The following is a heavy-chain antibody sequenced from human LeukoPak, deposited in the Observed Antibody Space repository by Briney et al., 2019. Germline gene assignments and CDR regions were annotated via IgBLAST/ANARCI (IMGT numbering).Heavy chain of an antibody. CDR1: GFTFSSYD. Sequence: RGSLRLSCAASGFTFSSYDMHWVRQATGKGLEWVSAIGTAGDTYYPGSVKGRFTISRENAKNSLYLQMNSLRAGDTAVYYCARGGIVAEFDYWGQGTLVTVSS. J-gene: IGHJ4*02. CDR3: ARGGIVAEFDY. V-gene: IGHV3-13*01. CDR2: IGTAGDT. D-gene: IGHD6-25*01.